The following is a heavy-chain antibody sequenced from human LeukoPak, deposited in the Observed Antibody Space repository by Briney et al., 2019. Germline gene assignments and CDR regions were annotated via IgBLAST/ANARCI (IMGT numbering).Heavy chain of an antibody. Sequence: SETLSLTCTVSGGSISSYYWSWIWQPPGKGLEWIGCIYYSGSTNYNPSLKSRVTISVDTSKNQFSLKLSSVTAADTAVYYCARVEGDSSGYPDYWGQGTLVTVSS. V-gene: IGHV4-59*01. CDR2: IYYSGST. CDR1: GGSISSYY. J-gene: IGHJ4*02. CDR3: ARVEGDSSGYPDY. D-gene: IGHD3-22*01.